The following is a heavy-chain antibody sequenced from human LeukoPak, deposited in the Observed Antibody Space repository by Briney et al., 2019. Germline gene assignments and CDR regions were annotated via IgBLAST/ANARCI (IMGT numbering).Heavy chain of an antibody. CDR2: IKHDGNEK. V-gene: IGHV3-7*03. J-gene: IGHJ4*02. CDR3: ARGGRIGSY. Sequence: PGGSLRLSCAASGFTFTDSWMHWVRQAPGKGLEWVANIKHDGNEKYYVDSVKGRFTISRDNAKNSLYLQMNSLGAEDTAIYFCARGGRIGSYWGQGTLVTVSS. CDR1: GFTFTDSW. D-gene: IGHD3-10*01.